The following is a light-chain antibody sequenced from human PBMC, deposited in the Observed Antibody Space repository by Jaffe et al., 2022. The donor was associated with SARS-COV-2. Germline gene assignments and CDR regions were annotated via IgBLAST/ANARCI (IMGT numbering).Light chain of an antibody. CDR1: SSNIGKDY. V-gene: IGLV1-51*02. J-gene: IGLJ3*02. CDR3: GTWDSSLRARV. Sequence: QSVLTQPPSVSAAPGQKVTISCSGSSSNIGKDYVSWYQQVPGTAPKLLIYENDKRPSGIPDRFSGSKSGTSATLGITGLQTGDEAEYYCGTWDSSLRARVFGGGTKLTVL. CDR2: END.